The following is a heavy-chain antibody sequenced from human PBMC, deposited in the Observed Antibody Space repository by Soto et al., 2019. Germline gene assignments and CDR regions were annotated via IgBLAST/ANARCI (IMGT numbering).Heavy chain of an antibody. V-gene: IGHV4-30-4*01. D-gene: IGHD2-15*01. J-gene: IGHJ4*02. Sequence: SETLSLTCTVSGDSIRSGNHYWSWIRQPPGKGLEWIGYTYSRGSTYYNPSLKSRVTISVDTSKNQFSLKLSSVTAADTAVYYCARLVLDIVVVVAATNWIYYFDYWGQGTLVTVSS. CDR2: TYSRGST. CDR1: GDSIRSGNHY. CDR3: ARLVLDIVVVVAATNWIYYFDY.